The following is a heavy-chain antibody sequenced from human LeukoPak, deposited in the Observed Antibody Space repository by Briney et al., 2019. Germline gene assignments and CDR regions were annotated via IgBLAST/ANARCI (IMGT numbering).Heavy chain of an antibody. CDR3: ARDFGRNWNFYYYYYGMDV. J-gene: IGHJ6*02. V-gene: IGHV3-21*01. CDR2: ITSSISYI. CDR1: GFTFSSYS. Sequence: PGGSLRLSCAASGFTFSSYSMNWVRQPPGKGLDWVSSITSSISYIYYADSVKGRFTISRDNAKNSLYLQMNSLRAEDTAVYYCARDFGRNWNFYYYYYGMDVWGQGTTVTVSS. D-gene: IGHD1-7*01.